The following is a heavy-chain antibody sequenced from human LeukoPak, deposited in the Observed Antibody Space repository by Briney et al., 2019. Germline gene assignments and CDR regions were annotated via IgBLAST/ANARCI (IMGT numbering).Heavy chain of an antibody. Sequence: GGSLRLSCVVSGVTFSSHEMNWVRQAPGKGPEWISYISTSGNTMYYADPVKGRFTISRDNAKNSLFLQVNSLRDEDTAIYYCARGFTASGSYFRPYYFDYWGQGTLVTVSS. V-gene: IGHV3-48*03. D-gene: IGHD3-10*01. CDR3: ARGFTASGSYFRPYYFDY. CDR1: GVTFSSHE. J-gene: IGHJ4*02. CDR2: ISTSGNTM.